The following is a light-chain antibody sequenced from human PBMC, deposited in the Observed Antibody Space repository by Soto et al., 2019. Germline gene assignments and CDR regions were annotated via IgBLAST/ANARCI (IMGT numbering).Light chain of an antibody. CDR2: AAS. Sequence: DIQMTQSPSSLSASVGDRDTITCRASQIVRSNLNWYQQKPGKVPELLIYAASTLQPGVPSRFRGSGSGTDFTLTVSSLPPDDFATYNCQQTFSRTYTFGQGTKLE. J-gene: IGKJ2*01. CDR1: QIVRSN. CDR3: QQTFSRTYT. V-gene: IGKV1-39*01.